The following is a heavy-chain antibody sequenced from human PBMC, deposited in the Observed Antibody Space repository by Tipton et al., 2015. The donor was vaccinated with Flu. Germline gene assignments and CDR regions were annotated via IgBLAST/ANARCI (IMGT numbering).Heavy chain of an antibody. V-gene: IGHV4-4*07. J-gene: IGHJ4*02. Sequence: PGLVKPSETLSLTCTVSGDSMSSFYWTWIRQPAGKGLEWIGRMSASGSSKYKPSLKSRVTMSVDTSKNQFSLRLTSVTSADTAVYYCARGSGSGTDVTFYFWGQGTLVTISS. CDR2: MSASGSS. CDR1: GDSMSSFY. D-gene: IGHD3-10*01. CDR3: ARGSGSGTDVTFYF.